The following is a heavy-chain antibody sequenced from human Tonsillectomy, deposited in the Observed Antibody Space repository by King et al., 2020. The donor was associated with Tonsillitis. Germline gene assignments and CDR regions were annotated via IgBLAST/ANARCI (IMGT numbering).Heavy chain of an antibody. D-gene: IGHD3-22*01. J-gene: IGHJ4*02. Sequence: HLQESGPGLVKPSETLSLTCTVSGVSMRTTYWRWIRRPAGEGLEWIGGGYASGNTYHHPSLNSRVTLSIDKSKNQFSLRLSSVTAADTAVYYCARDRGDYYDSATYDPLYFDSWGQGTLVTVSS. V-gene: IGHV4-4*07. CDR3: ARDRGDYYDSATYDPLYFDS. CDR1: GVSMRTTY. CDR2: GYASGNT.